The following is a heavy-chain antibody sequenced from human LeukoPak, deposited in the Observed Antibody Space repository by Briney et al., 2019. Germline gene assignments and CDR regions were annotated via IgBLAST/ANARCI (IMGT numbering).Heavy chain of an antibody. CDR1: GYTFTSYG. V-gene: IGHV1-18*01. J-gene: IGHJ4*02. D-gene: IGHD1-26*01. CDR2: ISAYNGNT. CDR3: ARDAVVGAATFDY. Sequence: ASVKVSCKASGYTFTSYGISWVREAPGQGLEWMGWISAYNGNTNYAQKLQGRVTMTTDTSTSTAYIELRSLRSDDTAVYYCARDAVVGAATFDYWGQGTLVTVSS.